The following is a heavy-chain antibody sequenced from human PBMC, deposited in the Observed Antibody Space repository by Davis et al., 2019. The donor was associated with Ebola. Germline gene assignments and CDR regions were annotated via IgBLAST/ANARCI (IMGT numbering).Heavy chain of an antibody. CDR3: ARTRPGWYAGYYYYYMDV. D-gene: IGHD6-19*01. CDR2: IDWDDDK. J-gene: IGHJ6*03. CDR1: GFSLSTSGMC. V-gene: IGHV2-70*01. Sequence: SGPTLVKPTQTLTLTCTFSGFSLSTSGMCVSWIRQPPGKALEWLALIDWDDDKYYSTSLKTRLTISKDTSKNQVVLTMTNMDPVDTATYYCARTRPGWYAGYYYYYMDVWGKGTTVTVSS.